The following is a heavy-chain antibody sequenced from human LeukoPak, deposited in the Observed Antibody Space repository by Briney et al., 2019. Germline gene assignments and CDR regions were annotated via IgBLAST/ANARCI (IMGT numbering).Heavy chain of an antibody. J-gene: IGHJ4*02. CDR1: GFTFSNYA. CDR2: ISYDGNNK. V-gene: IGHV3-30*04. CDR3: AREGDTTGWYYFDY. D-gene: IGHD6-19*01. Sequence: GRSLRLSCAASGFTFSNYAMHWVRQAPGKGLEWVAVISYDGNNKDYADSVKGRLTISRDNSKNTLYLQMNSLRAEDTAVYYCAREGDTTGWYYFDYWGQGTLVTVSS.